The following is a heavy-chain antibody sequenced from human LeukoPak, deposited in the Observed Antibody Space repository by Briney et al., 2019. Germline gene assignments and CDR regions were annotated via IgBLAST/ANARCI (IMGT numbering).Heavy chain of an antibody. CDR3: ARDSGYYDSSGYYPFEY. CDR2: IIPIFGTA. D-gene: IGHD3-22*01. J-gene: IGHJ4*02. V-gene: IGHV1-69*13. Sequence: SVKVSCKASGGTFSIYAISWVRQAPGQGLEWMGGIIPIFGTANYAQKFQGRVTITADESTSTAYMELSSLRSEDTAVYYCARDSGYYDSSGYYPFEYWGQGTLVTVSS. CDR1: GGTFSIYA.